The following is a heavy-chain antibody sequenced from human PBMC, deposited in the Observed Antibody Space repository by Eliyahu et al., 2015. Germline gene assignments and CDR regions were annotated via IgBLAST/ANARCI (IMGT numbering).Heavy chain of an antibody. J-gene: IGHJ3*02. D-gene: IGHD3-22*01. CDR3: ASDYDGVDACEI. CDR2: INHXGST. V-gene: IGHV4-34*01. CDR1: GGSFSGYY. Sequence: QVQLQQWGAGLLKPSETLSLTCAVYGGSFSGYYWGWIRQPPGKGLEWIGEINHXGSTSYNPSLKSRVTISLDTPKKQFSLKLTSVTAADTAVYYCASDYDGVDACEIWGQGTIVTVSS.